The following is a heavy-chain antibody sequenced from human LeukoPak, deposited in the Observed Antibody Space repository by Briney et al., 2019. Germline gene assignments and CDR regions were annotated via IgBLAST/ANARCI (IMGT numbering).Heavy chain of an antibody. V-gene: IGHV1-18*01. CDR3: ARDRRYAENYDSSGYYP. J-gene: IGHJ5*02. D-gene: IGHD3-22*01. CDR2: ISAYNGNT. CDR1: GYTLTSYG. Sequence: GASVKVSCKASGYTLTSYGISWVRQAPGQGLEWMGWISAYNGNTNYAQKLQGRVTMTTDTSTSTAYMELRSLRSDDTAVYYCARDRRYAENYDSSGYYPWGQGTLVTVSS.